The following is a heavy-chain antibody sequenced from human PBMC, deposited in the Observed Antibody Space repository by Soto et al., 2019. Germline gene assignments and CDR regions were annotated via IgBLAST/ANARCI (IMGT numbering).Heavy chain of an antibody. CDR1: GYTFTGYY. Sequence: ASVKVSCKASGYTFTGYYMHWVRQAPGQGLEWMGWINPNSGGTNYEQKLQGRVTMTRDTSISTAYMELGRLRSAEMAVYYCARDSIHLWLPYYFYYRMDVWGQGTPVTVSS. V-gene: IGHV1-2*02. CDR2: INPNSGGT. J-gene: IGHJ6*02. CDR3: ARDSIHLWLPYYFYYRMDV. D-gene: IGHD5-18*01.